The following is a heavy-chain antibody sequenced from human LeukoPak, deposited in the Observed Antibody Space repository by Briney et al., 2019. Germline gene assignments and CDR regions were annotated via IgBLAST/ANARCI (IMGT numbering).Heavy chain of an antibody. V-gene: IGHV6-1*01. Sequence: SQTLSLTCAISGDSVSSNDAAWNWIRQSPSRGLEWLGRTFYRSKWYYDSAVSVKSRITINPDTSKNQFSLQLNSVTPEDTAVYYCARENTLVRGTRNPFDYWGRGTLVTVSS. CDR1: GDSVSSNDAA. D-gene: IGHD3-10*01. J-gene: IGHJ4*02. CDR2: TFYRSKWYY. CDR3: ARENTLVRGTRNPFDY.